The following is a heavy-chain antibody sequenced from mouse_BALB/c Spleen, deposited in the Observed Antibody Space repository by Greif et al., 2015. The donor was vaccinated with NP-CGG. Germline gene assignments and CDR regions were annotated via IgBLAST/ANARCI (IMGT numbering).Heavy chain of an antibody. V-gene: IGHV5-15*02. CDR3: ARDYYGSSYYFDY. D-gene: IGHD1-1*01. J-gene: IGHJ2*01. Sequence: EVQGVESGGGLVQPGGSRKLSCAASGFTFSDYGMAWVRPAPGKGPEWVAFISNLAYSIYYADTVTGRFTISRENAKNTLYLEMSSLRSEDTAMYYCARDYYGSSYYFDYWGQGTTLTVSS. CDR1: GFTFSDYG. CDR2: ISNLAYSI.